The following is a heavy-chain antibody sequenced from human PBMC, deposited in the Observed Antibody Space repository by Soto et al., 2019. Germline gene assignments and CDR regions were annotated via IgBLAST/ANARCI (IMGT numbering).Heavy chain of an antibody. CDR2: IYPSDSYT. Sequence: GESLKISCQGSGYSFSNYWITWVRQVPGKGLEWLARIYPSDSYTNYSPSFEGRVTVSVDKSIRTAYLQWSSLQASDSATYYCATIAPLRHYYFGIHVWGQGTQVPVSS. D-gene: IGHD2-21*01. J-gene: IGHJ6*01. V-gene: IGHV5-10-1*01. CDR3: ATIAPLRHYYFGIHV. CDR1: GYSFSNYW.